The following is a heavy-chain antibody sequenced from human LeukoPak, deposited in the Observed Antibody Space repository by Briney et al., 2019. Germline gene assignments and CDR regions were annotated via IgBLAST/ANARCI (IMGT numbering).Heavy chain of an antibody. CDR3: ARQWLEMGFDY. V-gene: IGHV4-34*01. CDR2: IYFSGST. CDR1: GGSFSGYY. D-gene: IGHD6-19*01. Sequence: SSETLSLTCAVYGGSFSGYYWSWIRQPPRKGLEWIGSIYFSGSTYYNPSLKSRVTISVDTSKNQFSLKLSSLIAADTAVYYCARQWLEMGFDYWGQGTLVTVSS. J-gene: IGHJ4*02.